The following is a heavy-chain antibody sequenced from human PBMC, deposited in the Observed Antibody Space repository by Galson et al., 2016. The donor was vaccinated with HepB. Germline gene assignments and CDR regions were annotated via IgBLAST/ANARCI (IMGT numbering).Heavy chain of an antibody. Sequence: SLRLSCAASGLTFGSYTMTWVRQAPGKGLEWVSAITSSGSLTYYADSVKGRLTISRDNAKKSLYLQMNSLRAEDTAVYYCARSYGIRAGTTVYGMDVWGQGTTVTVSS. CDR3: ARSYGIRAGTTVYGMDV. CDR2: ITSSGSLT. D-gene: IGHD1-1*01. CDR1: GLTFGSYT. J-gene: IGHJ6*02. V-gene: IGHV3-21*01.